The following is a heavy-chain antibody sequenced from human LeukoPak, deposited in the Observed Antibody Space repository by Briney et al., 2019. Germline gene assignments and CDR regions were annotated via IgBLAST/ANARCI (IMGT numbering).Heavy chain of an antibody. CDR3: ARLQSVTPYYNDNSGDFYYIDL. CDR1: GGSLSPFY. D-gene: IGHD4-11*01. Sequence: SETLSLTCTVSGGSLSPFYWGWIRQPPGKGLEWIGDISYSGSTNYNASLKSRVTISVEAPKNQFSLEVATMTAADTSVYYCARLQSVTPYYNDNSGDFYYIDLWGKGTPVTVSS. J-gene: IGHJ6*03. CDR2: ISYSGST. V-gene: IGHV4-59*08.